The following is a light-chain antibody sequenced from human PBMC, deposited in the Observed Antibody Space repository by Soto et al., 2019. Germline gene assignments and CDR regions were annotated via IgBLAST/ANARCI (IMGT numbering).Light chain of an antibody. CDR1: RNDVGGYIY. CDR3: SSYTSSSTRV. V-gene: IGLV2-14*01. CDR2: EVT. J-gene: IGLJ1*01. Sequence: QSVLTQPASVSGSPCQSIAISCTGNRNDVGGYIYVSWYQQHPGKAPQLIIYEVTNRPSGVSNRFSGSKSGNTASLTISGLQAEDEADYYCSSYTSSSTRVFGTGTKVTVL.